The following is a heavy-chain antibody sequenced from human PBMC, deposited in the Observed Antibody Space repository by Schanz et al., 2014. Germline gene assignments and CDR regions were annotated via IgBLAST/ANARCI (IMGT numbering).Heavy chain of an antibody. CDR3: ARDQSPYTNSSDVRYFDY. CDR2: INVDNGHT. Sequence: QEEMVQSGAEVKRPGASVKVSCKASGYTFISYGVSWVRQGPEERLEWLGWINVDNGHTDYAQKFQGRVTMTTDTATNTAYMDLRSLRSDDTAVYYCARDQSPYTNSSDVRYFDYWGQGSLVNVSS. V-gene: IGHV1-18*04. J-gene: IGHJ4*02. D-gene: IGHD6-6*01. CDR1: GYTFISYG.